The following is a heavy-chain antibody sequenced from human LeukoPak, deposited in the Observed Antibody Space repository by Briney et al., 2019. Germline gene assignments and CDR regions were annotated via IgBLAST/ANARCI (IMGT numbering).Heavy chain of an antibody. D-gene: IGHD3-3*01. V-gene: IGHV3-21*01. Sequence: GGSLRLSCAASGFTFSSYSMNWVRQAPGKGLEWVSSISSSSSYIYYADSVKGRFTISKDNAKNSLYLQMNSLRAEDTAVYYCARAGDPFRSGYYLVDYWGQGTLVTVSS. CDR2: ISSSSSYI. CDR3: ARAGDPFRSGYYLVDY. CDR1: GFTFSSYS. J-gene: IGHJ4*02.